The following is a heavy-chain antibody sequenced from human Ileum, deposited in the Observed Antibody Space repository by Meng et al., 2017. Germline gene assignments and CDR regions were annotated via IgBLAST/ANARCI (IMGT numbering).Heavy chain of an antibody. CDR2: IYYSGST. D-gene: IGHD5-18*01. J-gene: IGHJ4*02. V-gene: IGHV4-59*01. Sequence: SETLSLTCTVSGGSISSYYWSWIRQPPGKGLEWIGYIYYSGSTNYNPSIKSRVTISVDTSKNQFSLKLSSVTAADTAVYYCAAVDTAMVTMDYWGQGTLVTVSS. CDR1: GGSISSYY. CDR3: AAVDTAMVTMDY.